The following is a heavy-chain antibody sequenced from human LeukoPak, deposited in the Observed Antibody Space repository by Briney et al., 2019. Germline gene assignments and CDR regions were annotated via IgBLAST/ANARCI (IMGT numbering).Heavy chain of an antibody. V-gene: IGHV4-59*11. Sequence: SETLSLTCTVSGGSISSHYWSWIRQPPGKGLEWIGYIYYSGSTNYNPSLKSRVTISVDTSKNQFSLKLSSVTAADTAVYYCARDLVRFLEWHAFDIWGQGTMVTVSS. CDR1: GGSISSHY. J-gene: IGHJ3*02. CDR2: IYYSGST. CDR3: ARDLVRFLEWHAFDI. D-gene: IGHD3-3*01.